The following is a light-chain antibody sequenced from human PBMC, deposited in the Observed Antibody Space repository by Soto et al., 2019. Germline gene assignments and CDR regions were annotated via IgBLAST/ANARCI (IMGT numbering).Light chain of an antibody. Sequence: EIVLTQSPGTFSLSPGERATLSCRAGRSVSRAFLVWYQHKGGQPPRLLLYGGSIRATGIPDRFSGSGSGTDFTLTISRLEPEDVAVYYCQQYGFSPTFGQGTKVEIK. CDR3: QQYGFSPT. CDR1: RSVSRAF. V-gene: IGKV3-20*01. CDR2: GGS. J-gene: IGKJ1*01.